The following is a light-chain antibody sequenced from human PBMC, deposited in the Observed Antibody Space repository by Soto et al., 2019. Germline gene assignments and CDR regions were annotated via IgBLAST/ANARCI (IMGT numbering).Light chain of an antibody. CDR2: AAS. CDR1: KDIKNY. J-gene: IGKJ1*01. Sequence: DIQVTQSPSSLSASVGDRVTITCQASKDIKNYLNWYQQKPGKAPKLLIYAASILETGVPSRFSGSGSGTYFTFTTSSLQPEDIATYYCQHYDDLPWTFGQGTKVAIK. V-gene: IGKV1-33*01. CDR3: QHYDDLPWT.